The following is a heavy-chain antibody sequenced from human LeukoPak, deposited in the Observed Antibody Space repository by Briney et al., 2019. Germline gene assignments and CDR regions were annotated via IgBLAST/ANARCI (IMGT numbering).Heavy chain of an antibody. J-gene: IGHJ4*02. V-gene: IGHV3-48*04. D-gene: IGHD1-26*01. Sequence: GGSLRLSCAASGFTFSPYSMNWVRQAPGKGLEWVSYITGTSSIISYTDSVKGRFTISRGNAKNSLYLQMNSLRAEDTAVYYCAKWELYSGFYYIDYWGQGTLATVSS. CDR3: AKWELYSGFYYIDY. CDR1: GFTFSPYS. CDR2: ITGTSSII.